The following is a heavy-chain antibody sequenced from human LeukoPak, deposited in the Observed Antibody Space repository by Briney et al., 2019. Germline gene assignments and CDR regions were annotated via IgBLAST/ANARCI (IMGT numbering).Heavy chain of an antibody. Sequence: GGSLRLSCTASGFTLSSYAMTWVRQAPGKGLEWVSVISPSGASTYSADSVKGRFTISRDNSKNTLYLQMNSLRAEDTALYYCAKNSGNSKQGAFDIWGQGTMVTVSS. CDR2: ISPSGAST. J-gene: IGHJ3*02. CDR3: AKNSGNSKQGAFDI. CDR1: GFTLSSYA. D-gene: IGHD1-26*01. V-gene: IGHV3-23*01.